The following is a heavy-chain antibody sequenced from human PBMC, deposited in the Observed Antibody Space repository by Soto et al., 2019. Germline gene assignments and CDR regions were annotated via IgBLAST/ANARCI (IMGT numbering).Heavy chain of an antibody. V-gene: IGHV4-30-2*01. CDR3: ARDGRGGDWPRYFDY. Sequence: PSETLSLTCAVSGGSISSGGYSWSWIRQPPGKGLEWIGYIYHSGSTYYNPSLKSRVTISVDRSKNQFSLKLSSVTAEDTAVYYCARDGRGGDWPRYFDYWGQGILVTVSS. CDR1: GGSISSGGYS. J-gene: IGHJ4*02. CDR2: IYHSGST. D-gene: IGHD2-21*02.